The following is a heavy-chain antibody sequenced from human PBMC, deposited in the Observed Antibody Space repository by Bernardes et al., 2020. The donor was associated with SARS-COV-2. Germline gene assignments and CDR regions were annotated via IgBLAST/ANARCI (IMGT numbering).Heavy chain of an antibody. Sequence: GGSLRLSCAASGFTFSSYGMHWVRQAPGKGLEWVAVISYDGSNKYYADSVKGRFTISRDNSKNTLYLQMNSLRAEDTAVYYCANGGHIVVVTAMRAFDIWGQGTMVTVSS. D-gene: IGHD2-21*02. CDR3: ANGGHIVVVTAMRAFDI. CDR2: ISYDGSNK. V-gene: IGHV3-30*18. CDR1: GFTFSSYG. J-gene: IGHJ3*02.